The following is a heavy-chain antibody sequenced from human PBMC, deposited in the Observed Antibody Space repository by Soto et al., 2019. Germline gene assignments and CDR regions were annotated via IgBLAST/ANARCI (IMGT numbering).Heavy chain of an antibody. D-gene: IGHD3-10*01. CDR2: INPNSGGT. V-gene: IGHV1-2*04. J-gene: IGHJ5*02. Sequence: QVQLVQSGAEVKKPGASVKVSCKASGYTFTGYYMHWVRQAPGQGLEWMGWINPNSGGTNYAQKFRGWVTMTRDTSISTAYMELSRLRSDDTAVYYCALGWNNYYGSGSYYNWFDPWAREPWSPSPQ. CDR1: GYTFTGYY. CDR3: ALGWNNYYGSGSYYNWFDP.